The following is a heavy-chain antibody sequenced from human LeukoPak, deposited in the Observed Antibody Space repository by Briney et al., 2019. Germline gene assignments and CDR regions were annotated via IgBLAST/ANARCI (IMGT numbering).Heavy chain of an antibody. Sequence: GGSLRLSCAASGFTFSSCGMHWVRQAPGKGLEWVAFIRYDGSNKYYADSVKGRFTISRDNSKNTLYLQMNSLRAEDTAVYYCAKTGARANDAFDIWGQGAMVTVSS. J-gene: IGHJ3*02. CDR2: IRYDGSNK. D-gene: IGHD2-8*02. CDR3: AKTGARANDAFDI. CDR1: GFTFSSCG. V-gene: IGHV3-30*02.